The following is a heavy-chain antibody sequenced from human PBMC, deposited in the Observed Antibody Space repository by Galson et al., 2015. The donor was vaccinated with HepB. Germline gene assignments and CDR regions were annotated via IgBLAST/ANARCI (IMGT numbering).Heavy chain of an antibody. CDR1: GDSVSSNSGA. V-gene: IGHV6-1*01. CDR3: VRYFGWFYFDT. J-gene: IGHJ4*02. D-gene: IGHD3-9*01. CDR2: TYYRSKWYY. Sequence: CAISGDSVSSNSGAWNWFRQSPSRGLEWLGRTYYRSKWYYDYAPSVRGRITVNSDTSKNQFSLQLDSVTPEDTAVYYCVRYFGWFYFDTWGQGTLVTVSS.